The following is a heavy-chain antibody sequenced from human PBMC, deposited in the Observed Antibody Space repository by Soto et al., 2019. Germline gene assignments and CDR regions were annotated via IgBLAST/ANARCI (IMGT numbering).Heavy chain of an antibody. CDR3: ARNGDI. CDR1: GFSISFGNYY. D-gene: IGHD7-27*01. V-gene: IGHV4-61*01. J-gene: IGHJ1*01. Sequence: QLQESGPGLVKPSETLSLTCSVSGFSISFGNYYWTWMRQPPGKGLELIGYIYKTGSTQYNPSLKSRVSISVDVSKDQFSLILSSVTAADTAVYYCARNGDIWGQGTLVTVSS. CDR2: IYKTGST.